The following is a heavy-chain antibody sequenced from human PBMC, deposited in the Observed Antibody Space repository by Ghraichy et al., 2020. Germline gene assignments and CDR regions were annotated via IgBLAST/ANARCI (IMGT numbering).Heavy chain of an antibody. CDR2: ISSSGSTI. V-gene: IGHV3-48*03. CDR3: ARGDYDFWSGYYYFDY. D-gene: IGHD3-3*01. Sequence: GGSLRLSCAASGFTFSSYEMNWVRQAPGKGLEWVSYISSSGSTIYYADSVKGRFTISRDNAKNSLYLQMNSLRAEDTAVYYCARGDYDFWSGYYYFDYWGQGTLVTVSS. CDR1: GFTFSSYE. J-gene: IGHJ4*02.